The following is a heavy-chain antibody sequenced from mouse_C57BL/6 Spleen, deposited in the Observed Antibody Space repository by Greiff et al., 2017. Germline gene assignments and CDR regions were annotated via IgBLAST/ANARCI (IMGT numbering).Heavy chain of an antibody. CDR1: GYAFSSSW. V-gene: IGHV1-82*01. J-gene: IGHJ2*01. CDR3: ARWGTTVVFDY. CDR2: IYPGDGDT. D-gene: IGHD1-1*01. Sequence: QVQLQQSGPELVKPGASVKISCKASGYAFSSSWMNWVKQRPGKGLEWIGRIYPGDGDTNYNGKFKGKATLTADKSSSTAYMQLSSLTSEDSAVYFCARWGTTVVFDYWGQGTTLTVSS.